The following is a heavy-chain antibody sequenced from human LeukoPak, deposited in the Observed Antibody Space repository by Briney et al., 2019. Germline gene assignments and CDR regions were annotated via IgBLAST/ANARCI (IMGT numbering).Heavy chain of an antibody. CDR2: ISGSGGST. CDR1: GFTFSIYA. CDR3: AKDPAYYYDSSGPYYFDY. J-gene: IGHJ4*02. Sequence: QSGGSLRLSCAAYGFTFSIYAMSWVRQAPGKGLEWVSTISGSGGSTYYADSVKGRFSISRDNSKNTLYLQMNSLRAEDTAVYYCAKDPAYYYDSSGPYYFDYWGQGTLVTVSS. D-gene: IGHD3-22*01. V-gene: IGHV3-23*01.